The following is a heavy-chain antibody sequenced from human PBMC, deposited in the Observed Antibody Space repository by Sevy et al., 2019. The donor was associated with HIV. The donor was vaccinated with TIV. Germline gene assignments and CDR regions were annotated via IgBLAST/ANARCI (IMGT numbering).Heavy chain of an antibody. CDR2: IYYSGST. CDR1: GGSISSYY. V-gene: IGHV4-59*01. J-gene: IGHJ4*02. CDR3: ARASGGGDVLFDY. Sequence: SETLSLTCTVSGGSISSYYWSWIRQPPGKGLEWIGYIYYSGSTNYNPSLKSRVTISVDTSKNQFSLKLSSVTAADTAVYYWARASGGGDVLFDYWGQGTLVTVSS. D-gene: IGHD3-16*01.